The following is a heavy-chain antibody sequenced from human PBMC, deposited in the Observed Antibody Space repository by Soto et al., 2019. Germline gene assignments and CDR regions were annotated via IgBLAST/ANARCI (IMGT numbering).Heavy chain of an antibody. J-gene: IGHJ3*02. CDR2: ISSSSSTI. Sequence: GGSLRLSCAASGFTFSSYAMSWVRQAPGKGLEWVSSISSSSSTIYYADSVKGRFTISRDNAKNTLYLQMNSLRAEDTAVYYCARDGLDITMVGDAFDIWGQGTMVTVS. V-gene: IGHV3-48*01. CDR3: ARDGLDITMVGDAFDI. CDR1: GFTFSSYA. D-gene: IGHD3-10*01.